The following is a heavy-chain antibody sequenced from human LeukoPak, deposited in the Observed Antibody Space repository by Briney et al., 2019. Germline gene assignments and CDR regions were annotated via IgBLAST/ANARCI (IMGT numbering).Heavy chain of an antibody. D-gene: IGHD3-10*01. V-gene: IGHV3-33*01. CDR2: IWYDGSNK. Sequence: GGSLRLSCAASGFTFSSYGMHWVRQAPGKGLEWVAVIWYDGSNKYYADSVKGRFTISRDNSKNTLYLQMNSLRAEDTAVYYCTRGGSYGSFDSWGQGTLVTVSS. J-gene: IGHJ4*02. CDR1: GFTFSSYG. CDR3: TRGGSYGSFDS.